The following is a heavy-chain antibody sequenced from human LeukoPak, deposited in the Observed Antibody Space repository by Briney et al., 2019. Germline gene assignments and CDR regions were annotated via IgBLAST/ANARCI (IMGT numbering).Heavy chain of an antibody. CDR1: GGSFSGYY. D-gene: IGHD6-25*01. V-gene: IGHV4-34*01. CDR2: INHSGST. CDR3: ARAPEAATIDS. Sequence: PSETLSLTCAVYGGSFSGYYWSWIRQPPGKGLEWIGEINHSGSTNYNPSLKSRVTISVDTSKNQFSLKLSSVTDADTAVYYCARAPEAATIDSWGQGTLVTVSS. J-gene: IGHJ4*02.